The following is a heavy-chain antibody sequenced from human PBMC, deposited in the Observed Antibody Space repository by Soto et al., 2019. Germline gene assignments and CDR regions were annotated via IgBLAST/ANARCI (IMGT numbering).Heavy chain of an antibody. CDR3: TRGHHSMDV. CDR1: GFTFSDHY. CDR2: ITPTNTDT. V-gene: IGHV3-11*06. J-gene: IGHJ6*02. Sequence: GGSLRLSCAAAGFTFSDHYMSWIRQAPGKGLEWVSYITPTNTDTDYADSVKGRFTISRDNARNSLYLQMNSLGAEDTAVYYCTRGHHSMDVWGQGTAVTVSS.